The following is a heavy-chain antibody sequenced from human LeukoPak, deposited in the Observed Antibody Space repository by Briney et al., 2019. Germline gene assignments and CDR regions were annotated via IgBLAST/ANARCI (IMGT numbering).Heavy chain of an antibody. CDR2: ISSNGGST. D-gene: IGHD1-26*01. Sequence: GGSLRLSCAASGFTFSSYAMHWVRQAPGKGLEYVSAISSNGGSTYYANSVKGRFTISRDNSKNTLYLQMGSLRAEDMAVYYCARDLMRGVGATGYWGQGTLVTVSS. CDR3: ARDLMRGVGATGY. CDR1: GFTFSSYA. V-gene: IGHV3-64*01. J-gene: IGHJ4*02.